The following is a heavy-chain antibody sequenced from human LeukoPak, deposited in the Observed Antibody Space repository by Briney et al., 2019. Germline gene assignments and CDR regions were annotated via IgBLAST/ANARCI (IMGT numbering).Heavy chain of an antibody. V-gene: IGHV6-1*01. J-gene: IGHJ4*02. Sequence: SQTLSLTCAISGDSVSSNSAAWNWIRQSPSRGLEWLGRTYYRSKWYNDYAVSVKSRITINPDTSKNQFSLQLNSVTPEDTAVYYCALSLGFGSSWYENWGYFDYWGQGTLVTVSS. CDR2: TYYRSKWYN. D-gene: IGHD6-13*01. CDR1: GDSVSSNSAA. CDR3: ALSLGFGSSWYENWGYFDY.